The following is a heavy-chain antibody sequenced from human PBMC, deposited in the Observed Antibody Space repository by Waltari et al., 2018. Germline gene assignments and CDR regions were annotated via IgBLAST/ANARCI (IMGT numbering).Heavy chain of an antibody. CDR2: INPRGGST. D-gene: IGHD3-10*01. J-gene: IGHJ4*02. CDR1: GYTFPSYY. Sequence: QVQLLQSGVEVTKPGASVTFSCKASGYTFPSYYMHWVRQAPGQGLEWMGIINPRGGSTSYAQKFQGRGTMTRDTSTSTVYMELSSLRSEDTAVYYCARERITRVRGSPGSFDDWGQGTLVTVSS. V-gene: IGHV1-46*01. CDR3: ARERITRVRGSPGSFDD.